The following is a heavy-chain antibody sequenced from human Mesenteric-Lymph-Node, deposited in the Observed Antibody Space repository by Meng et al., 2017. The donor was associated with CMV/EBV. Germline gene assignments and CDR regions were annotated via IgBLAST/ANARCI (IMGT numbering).Heavy chain of an antibody. CDR1: GFTFSSYS. CDR2: ISSSSNYI. J-gene: IGHJ4*02. D-gene: IGHD3-3*01. CDR3: ARAPDYSSGYYD. Sequence: GESLKISCAASGFTFSSYSMNWVRQAPGKGLEWVSSISSSSNYISYADSVRGRFTVSRDNAKNSLFLQMNSLRAEDTAIYYCARAPDYSSGYYDWGQGTLVTVSS. V-gene: IGHV3-21*01.